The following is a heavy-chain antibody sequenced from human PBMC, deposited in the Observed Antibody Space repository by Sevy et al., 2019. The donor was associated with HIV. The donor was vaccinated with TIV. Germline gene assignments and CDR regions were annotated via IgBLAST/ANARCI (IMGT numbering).Heavy chain of an antibody. CDR1: GFTFSSYE. CDR3: ARNGGAYDAGFDP. J-gene: IGHJ5*02. V-gene: IGHV3-48*03. D-gene: IGHD3-22*01. CDR2: ISSSGSSR. Sequence: GGSLRLSCAASGFTFSSYEMNWVRQAPGKGLEWVSKISSSGSSRFYADSVKGRFTISRDNAKNSVYLQMNSLRAEDTAVYYCARNGGAYDAGFDPWGQGTLVTVSS.